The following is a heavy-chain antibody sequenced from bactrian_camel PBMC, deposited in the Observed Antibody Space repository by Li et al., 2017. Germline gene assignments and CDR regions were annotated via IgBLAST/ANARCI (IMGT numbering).Heavy chain of an antibody. CDR1: GFSHRKYC. J-gene: IGHJ4*01. CDR2: IDSEGDT. CDR3: ATSSLNY. Sequence: DVQLVESGGGAVETGGSLRLSCGYSGFSHRKYCMGWFRRASTNEREGIGPIDSEGDTSYADSVKGRFTISRDNAKNTLYLQMNSLKSEDTALYYCATSSLNYWGQGTQVTVS. V-gene: IGHV3S42*01.